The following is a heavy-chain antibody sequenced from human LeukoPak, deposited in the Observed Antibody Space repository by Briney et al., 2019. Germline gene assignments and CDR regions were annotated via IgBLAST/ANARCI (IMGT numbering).Heavy chain of an antibody. D-gene: IGHD6-19*01. V-gene: IGHV3-23*01. CDR1: GFTFSSHA. Sequence: PGGSLRLSCAASGFTFSSHAMSWVRQAAGKELEWVSTISDSGVSTYYADSVKGRFTISRDNSKNTLYMQMNSLRAGDTAVYYCAKDLSSSGFRIDYWGQGTLVTVSS. CDR2: ISDSGVST. J-gene: IGHJ4*02. CDR3: AKDLSSSGFRIDY.